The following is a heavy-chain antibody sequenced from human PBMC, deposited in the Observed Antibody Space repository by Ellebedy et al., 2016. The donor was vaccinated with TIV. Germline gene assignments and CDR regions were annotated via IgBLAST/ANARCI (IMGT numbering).Heavy chain of an antibody. V-gene: IGHV5-51*01. J-gene: IGHJ4*02. CDR1: GYSFTNYW. CDR3: VRLDTSYFEY. D-gene: IGHD2-2*01. Sequence: GESLKISCKGSGYSFTNYWSGWVRQMPGKGLEWMGIIYPGNYDTTYSTSFQVQVTISADKSISTAYLQWISLSASDTALYYWVRLDTSYFEYWGQGTLVTVSS. CDR2: IYPGNYDT.